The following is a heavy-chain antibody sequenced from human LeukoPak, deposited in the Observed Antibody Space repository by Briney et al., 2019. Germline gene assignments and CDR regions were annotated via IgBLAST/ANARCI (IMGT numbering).Heavy chain of an antibody. Sequence: SETLSLTCAVYGGSFSGYYWSWIRQPPGKGLEWTGEINHSGSTNYNPSLKSRVTISVDTSKNQFSLKLSSVTAADTAVYYCARASHARTTVASGTYYFDYWGQGTLVTVSS. CDR2: INHSGST. V-gene: IGHV4-34*01. CDR1: GGSFSGYY. CDR3: ARASHARTTVASGTYYFDY. D-gene: IGHD4-17*01. J-gene: IGHJ4*02.